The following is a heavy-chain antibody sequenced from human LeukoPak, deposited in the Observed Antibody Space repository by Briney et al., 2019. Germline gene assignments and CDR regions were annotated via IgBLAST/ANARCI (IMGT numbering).Heavy chain of an antibody. D-gene: IGHD3-3*02. V-gene: IGHV4-4*02. J-gene: IGHJ1*01. CDR3: AKLGSPEYFQH. Sequence: SETLSLTCAVSGGSISSSNWWSLVRHPPGRGLEWIGEIYPSGSTNYNPSLKSRVTISVDKSKNQFSLKLSSVTAADTAVYYCAKLGSPEYFQHWGQGTLVTVSS. CDR2: IYPSGST. CDR1: GGSISSSNW.